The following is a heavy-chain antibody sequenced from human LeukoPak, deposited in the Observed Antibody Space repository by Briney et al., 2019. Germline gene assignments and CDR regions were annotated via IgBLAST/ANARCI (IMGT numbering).Heavy chain of an antibody. CDR2: ISGSGGST. Sequence: PGGSLRLSCAASRFTFSYYAMSWVRQAPGKGLEWVSAISGSGGSTYYADSVKGRFTISRDNSKNTLYLQMNSLRAEDTAVYYCAKVAYYYASGSYYPDDYWGQGTLVTVSS. V-gene: IGHV3-23*01. J-gene: IGHJ4*02. CDR3: AKVAYYYASGSYYPDDY. D-gene: IGHD3-10*01. CDR1: RFTFSYYA.